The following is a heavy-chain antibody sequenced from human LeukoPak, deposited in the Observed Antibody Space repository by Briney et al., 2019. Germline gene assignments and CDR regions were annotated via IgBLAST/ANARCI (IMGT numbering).Heavy chain of an antibody. V-gene: IGHV3-48*03. D-gene: IGHD3-16*01. CDR2: ISDSDSTK. CDR3: ARTYAYDATGDRGH. Sequence: PGGSLRLSCAASGFTFSSYEMNWVRQAPGKGLEWISYISDSDSTKNYADSVKGRFTISRDNAKNSLYLQMNSLRAEDTAVYYCARTYAYDATGDRGHWGQGTLVTVSS. CDR1: GFTFSSYE. J-gene: IGHJ4*02.